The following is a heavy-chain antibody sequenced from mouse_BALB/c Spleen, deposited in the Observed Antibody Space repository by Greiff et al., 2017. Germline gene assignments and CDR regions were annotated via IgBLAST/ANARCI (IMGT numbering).Heavy chain of an antibody. CDR3: TRSGDYGSSWFAY. V-gene: IGHV1-69*02. Sequence: VQLQQPGAELVRPGASVKLSCKASGYTFTSYWINWVKQRPGQGLEWIGNIYPSDSYTNYNQKFKDKATLTVDKSSSTAYMQLSSPTSEDPAVYYCTRSGDYGSSWFAYWGQGTLVTVSA. J-gene: IGHJ3*01. D-gene: IGHD1-1*01. CDR2: IYPSDSYT. CDR1: GYTFTSYW.